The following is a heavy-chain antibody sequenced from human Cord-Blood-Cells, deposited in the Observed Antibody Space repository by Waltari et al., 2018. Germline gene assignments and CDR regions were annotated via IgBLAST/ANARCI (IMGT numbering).Heavy chain of an antibody. D-gene: IGHD1-26*01. CDR3: ARHGRGGSYYPDAFDI. V-gene: IGHV5-51*01. Sequence: EVQLVQSGAEVKKPGESLKISCKGSGYSFTSYWIGWVRQMPGKGLEWMGIIYPGDPGTRYSPSFQGQVTTSADKSISTAYLQGSSLKASDTAMYYCARHGRGGSYYPDAFDIWGQGTMVTVSS. CDR1: GYSFTSYW. CDR2: IYPGDPGT. J-gene: IGHJ3*02.